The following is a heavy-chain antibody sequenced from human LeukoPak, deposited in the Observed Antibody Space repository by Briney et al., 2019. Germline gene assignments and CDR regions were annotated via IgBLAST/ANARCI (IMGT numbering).Heavy chain of an antibody. V-gene: IGHV1-2*02. D-gene: IGHD2-2*01. Sequence: ASVKVSCTASGYTFTGYYMHWVRQAPGQGLEWMGWINPNSGGTNYAQKSQGRVTMTRDTSISTAYMELSRLRSDDTAVYYCARVVPAANNWFDPWGQGTLVTVSS. CDR3: ARVVPAANNWFDP. J-gene: IGHJ5*02. CDR2: INPNSGGT. CDR1: GYTFTGYY.